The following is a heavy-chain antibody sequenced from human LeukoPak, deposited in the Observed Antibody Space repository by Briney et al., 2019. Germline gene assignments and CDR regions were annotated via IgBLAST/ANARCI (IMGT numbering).Heavy chain of an antibody. V-gene: IGHV4-38-2*02. CDR3: ARDSGITKDAFDI. CDR2: IYHSGST. J-gene: IGHJ3*02. D-gene: IGHD3-10*01. CDR1: GYSISSGYY. Sequence: SETLSLTCTVSGYSISSGYYWGWIRPPPGKGLEWIGSIYHSGSTYYNPSLKSRVTISVDTSKNQFSLKLSSVTAADTAVYYCARDSGITKDAFDIWGQGTVVTVSS.